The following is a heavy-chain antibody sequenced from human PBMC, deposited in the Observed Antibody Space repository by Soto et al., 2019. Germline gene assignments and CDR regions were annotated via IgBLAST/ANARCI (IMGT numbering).Heavy chain of an antibody. V-gene: IGHV3-30*18. J-gene: IGHJ5*02. CDR3: AKDRGCEHNNDWPQGP. D-gene: IGHD3-9*01. CDR2: ISGDGSKK. CDR1: GLSFSGYG. Sequence: PGGSLRLSCAVSGLSFSGYGMHWVRQAPGKGLEWLAAISGDGSKKYFGDSVKGRFTISRDNSKNTLDLQINSLRAEDTAVYYCAKDRGCEHNNDWPQGPWGQGTQVTVSS.